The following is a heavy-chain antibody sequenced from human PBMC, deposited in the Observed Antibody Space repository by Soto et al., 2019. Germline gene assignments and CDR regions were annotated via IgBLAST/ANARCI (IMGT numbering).Heavy chain of an antibody. CDR3: ARVDCSGGSCYHLDY. CDR1: GYGFTSNG. D-gene: IGHD2-15*01. V-gene: IGHV1-46*01. CDR2: INPSGGST. Sequence: ASVKVSCKDSGYGFTSNGISWVRQATGQGLEWVGWINPSGGSTSYAQNFQGRVTTTRDTSTSTVYMNLNSLRSEDTAVYYCARVDCSGGSCYHLDYWGQGTVVTVSS. J-gene: IGHJ4*02.